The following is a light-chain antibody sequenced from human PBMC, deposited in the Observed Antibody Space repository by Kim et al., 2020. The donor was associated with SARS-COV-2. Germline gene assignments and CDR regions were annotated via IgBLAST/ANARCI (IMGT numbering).Light chain of an antibody. CDR3: HQYNSLYA. CDR2: DAS. CDR1: QSISRW. V-gene: IGKV1-5*01. Sequence: LSASVGDRVTIACRASQSISRWLAWYQQKPGKAPKFLVYDASTLESGVPSRFSGSGSGTEFTLTITSLQPDDFATYYCHQYNSLYAFGQGTKLEI. J-gene: IGKJ2*01.